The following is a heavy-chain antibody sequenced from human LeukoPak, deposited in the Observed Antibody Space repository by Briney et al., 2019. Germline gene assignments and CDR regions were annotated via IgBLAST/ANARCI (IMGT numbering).Heavy chain of an antibody. V-gene: IGHV4-59*08. Sequence: SETLSLTCTVSGGSISSYYWSWIRQPPGKGLEWIGYFYYSGSPNYNPSLKSRVIISVDTSKNQFSLKLSSATAADTAVYYCARHRGWYCSGGGCFPEYFQHWGQGTLVTVSS. CDR1: GGSISSYY. CDR2: FYYSGSP. CDR3: ARHRGWYCSGGGCFPEYFQH. D-gene: IGHD2-15*01. J-gene: IGHJ1*01.